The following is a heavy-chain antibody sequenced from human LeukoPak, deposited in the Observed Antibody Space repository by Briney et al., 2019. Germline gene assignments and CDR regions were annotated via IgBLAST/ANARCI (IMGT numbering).Heavy chain of an antibody. CDR2: VSGRDDST. CDR3: ARDRGWAYSGYDSDY. D-gene: IGHD5-12*01. CDR1: GFTFTNYA. V-gene: IGHV3-23*01. Sequence: HPGASLRLSCAASGFTFTNYAMYWVRQAPGKGLEWVSAVSGRDDSTYYADSVRGRFTISRDTSKNTLYLQMNSLRAEDTAVYYCARDRGWAYSGYDSDYWGQGTLVTVSS. J-gene: IGHJ4*02.